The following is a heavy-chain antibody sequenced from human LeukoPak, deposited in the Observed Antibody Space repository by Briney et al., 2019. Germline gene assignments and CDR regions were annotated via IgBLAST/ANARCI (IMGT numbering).Heavy chain of an antibody. D-gene: IGHD2-15*01. J-gene: IGHJ3*02. CDR3: ARVNLVVVAAIGVGHAFDI. CDR2: IIPIFGTA. CDR1: GGTFSSYA. V-gene: IGHV1-69*06. Sequence: SVKVSCKASGGTFSSYANSWVRQAPGQGLEWMGGIIPIFGTANYAQKFQGRVTITADKSTSTAYMELSSLRSEDTAVYYCARVNLVVVAAIGVGHAFDIWGQGTMVTVSS.